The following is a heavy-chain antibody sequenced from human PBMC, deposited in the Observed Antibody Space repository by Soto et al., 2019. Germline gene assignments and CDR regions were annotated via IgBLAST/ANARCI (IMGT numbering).Heavy chain of an antibody. CDR3: AREVQVHTPAFVY. CDR1: GGTFNTYA. CDR2: ISPMFGAA. J-gene: IGHJ4*02. D-gene: IGHD3-10*01. V-gene: IGHV1-69*19. Sequence: QVQLVQSGAEMKKPGSSVKVSCQPSGGTFNTYAMNWVRQAPGQGPEWMGDISPMFGAANYAPKFQGRVTSPADESTGTSYMQLSSLTSEDTALYFCAREVQVHTPAFVYWGQGPLVTVSS.